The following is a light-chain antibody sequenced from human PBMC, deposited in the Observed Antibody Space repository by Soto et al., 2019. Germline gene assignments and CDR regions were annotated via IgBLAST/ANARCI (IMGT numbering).Light chain of an antibody. Sequence: QSALTQPASVSGSPGQSITISCTGTSIDVGGYNYVSWYQQHPVKAPKLMIYDVTNRPSGVSDRFSGSKSGNTASLTISGLQAEDEADYYCSSYTSSSTPYVFGTGTKLTVL. CDR1: SIDVGGYNY. J-gene: IGLJ1*01. V-gene: IGLV2-14*01. CDR2: DVT. CDR3: SSYTSSSTPYV.